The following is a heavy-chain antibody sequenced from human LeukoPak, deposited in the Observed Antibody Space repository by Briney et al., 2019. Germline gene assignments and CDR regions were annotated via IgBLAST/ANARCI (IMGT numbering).Heavy chain of an antibody. CDR3: ARAKMTTVSTRPLFFYFDN. J-gene: IGHJ4*02. D-gene: IGHD4-11*01. CDR1: GGSISSGPYY. V-gene: IGHV4-31*03. Sequence: SETLSLTCTVSGGSISSGPYYWSWIRQHPGKGLEWIGYIYYSGTTYCNPSLRSRVTISVDTSKKQLSLKLTSVTAAGTAVYYCARAKMTTVSTRPLFFYFDNWGQGTLVTVSS. CDR2: IYYSGTT.